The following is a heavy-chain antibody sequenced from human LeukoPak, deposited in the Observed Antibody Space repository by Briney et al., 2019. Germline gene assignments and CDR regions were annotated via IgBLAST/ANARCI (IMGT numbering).Heavy chain of an antibody. CDR2: MSYDEDNK. CDR3: ARAFGSSWYKVFDY. D-gene: IGHD6-13*01. Sequence: GRSLRLSCAASGFTFSNYAMHWVRQAPGKGLEWVAIMSYDEDNKYYADSVKGRFTISRDNSKNTLYLQMNSLRAEDTAVYYCARAFGSSWYKVFDYWGQGTLVTVSS. CDR1: GFTFSNYA. J-gene: IGHJ4*02. V-gene: IGHV3-30*04.